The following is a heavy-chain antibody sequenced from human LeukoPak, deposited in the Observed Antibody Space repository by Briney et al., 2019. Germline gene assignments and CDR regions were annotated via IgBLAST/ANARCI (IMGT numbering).Heavy chain of an antibody. V-gene: IGHV4-34*01. Sequence: SETLSLTCAVYGGSFSGYYWSWIRQPPGKGLEWIGEINHSGSTNYNPSLKSRVTISVDTSKNQFSLKLSSVTAADTAVYYCASRSSSTSCSDYWGQGTLVTVSS. D-gene: IGHD2-2*01. CDR2: INHSGST. CDR1: GGSFSGYY. J-gene: IGHJ4*02. CDR3: ASRSSSTSCSDY.